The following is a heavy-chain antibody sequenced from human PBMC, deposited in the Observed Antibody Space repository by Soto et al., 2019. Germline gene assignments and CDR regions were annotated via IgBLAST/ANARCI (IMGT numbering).Heavy chain of an antibody. Sequence: QITLKESGPTLVKPTQTLTLTCTFSGFSLSTSGVSVGWIRQPPGKALEWLALIYWDDDKRYSPSLKSRLTSTKDTPTNQVVLTKTNMDPVETATYYCAHRRRYYDSSGYYRGNDAFDIWGQGTMVTVSS. CDR3: AHRRRYYDSSGYYRGNDAFDI. CDR1: GFSLSTSGVS. V-gene: IGHV2-5*02. J-gene: IGHJ3*02. CDR2: IYWDDDK. D-gene: IGHD3-22*01.